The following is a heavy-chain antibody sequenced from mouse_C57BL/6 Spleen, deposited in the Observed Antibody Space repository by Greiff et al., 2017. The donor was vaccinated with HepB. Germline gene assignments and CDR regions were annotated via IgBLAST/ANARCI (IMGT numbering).Heavy chain of an antibody. D-gene: IGHD4-1*01. V-gene: IGHV1-80*01. J-gene: IGHJ2*01. CDR2: IYPGDGDT. Sequence: VQVVESGAELVKPGASVKISCKASGYAFSSYWMNWVKQRPGKGLEWIGQIYPGDGDTNYNGKFKGKATLTADKSSSTAYMQLSSLTSEDSAVYFCAVNWDFYFDYWGQGTTLTVSS. CDR1: GYAFSSYW. CDR3: AVNWDFYFDY.